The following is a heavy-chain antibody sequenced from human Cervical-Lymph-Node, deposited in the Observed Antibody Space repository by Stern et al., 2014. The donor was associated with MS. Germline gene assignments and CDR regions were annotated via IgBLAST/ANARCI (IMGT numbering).Heavy chain of an antibody. Sequence: QDQLVQSGAEVKKPGASVKVSCKASGYTLTSYGISWVRQAPGQGLEWMGWISAYNGKTNYAQKLQGRVTMTTDTSTSTAYMELRSLRSDDTAVYYCARERPIYGGNYYTRTFDYWGQGTLVTVSS. J-gene: IGHJ4*02. V-gene: IGHV1-18*01. CDR2: ISAYNGKT. CDR1: GYTLTSYG. CDR3: ARERPIYGGNYYTRTFDY. D-gene: IGHD1-26*01.